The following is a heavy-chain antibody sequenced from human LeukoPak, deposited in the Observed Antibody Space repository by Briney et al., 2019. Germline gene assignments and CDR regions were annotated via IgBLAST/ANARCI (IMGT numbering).Heavy chain of an antibody. CDR2: INPNSGGT. V-gene: IGHV1-2*02. D-gene: IGHD4-11*01. CDR1: GYTFTGYY. J-gene: IGHJ5*02. Sequence: GASVKVSCKASGYTFTGYYMHWVRQAPGQGLEWMGWINPNSGGTNYAQKFQGRVTMTRDTSTSTAYMELSRLRSDDTAVYYCARDADNYTGGWFDPWGQGTLVTVSS. CDR3: ARDADNYTGGWFDP.